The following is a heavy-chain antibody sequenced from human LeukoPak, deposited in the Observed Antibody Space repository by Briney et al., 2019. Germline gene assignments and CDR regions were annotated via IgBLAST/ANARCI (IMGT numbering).Heavy chain of an antibody. D-gene: IGHD6-6*01. Sequence: GGSLRLSCAASGFTFSSYEMNWVRQAPGKGLEWVSYNSRSGSTIYYADSVKGRFTISRDNSKNTLYLQMNSLRAEDTAVYYCARGLYSSSSGADYWGQGTLATVSS. CDR1: GFTFSSYE. V-gene: IGHV3-48*03. J-gene: IGHJ4*02. CDR2: NSRSGSTI. CDR3: ARGLYSSSSGADY.